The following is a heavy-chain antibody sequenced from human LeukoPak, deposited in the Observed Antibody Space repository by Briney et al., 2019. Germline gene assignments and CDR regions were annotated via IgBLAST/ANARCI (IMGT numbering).Heavy chain of an antibody. Sequence: GGSLRLSCVASGFTFSRFEMNWVRQAPGKGLEWISHISTGTYIAYTDSVKGRFTISRDNAKNSLYLQMNSLRAEDTAVYYCTREQDREAAATVVGDYWGQGTLVTVSS. CDR3: TREQDREAAATVVGDY. CDR2: ISTGTYI. D-gene: IGHD4-23*01. J-gene: IGHJ4*02. CDR1: GFTFSRFE. V-gene: IGHV3-48*03.